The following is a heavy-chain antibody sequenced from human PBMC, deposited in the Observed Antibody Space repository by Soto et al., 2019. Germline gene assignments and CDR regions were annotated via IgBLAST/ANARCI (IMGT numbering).Heavy chain of an antibody. J-gene: IGHJ4*02. CDR1: GFSFSGSA. D-gene: IGHD3-9*01. V-gene: IGHV3-73*01. CDR2: IRSKANNYAT. Sequence: PGGSLRLSCAASGFSFSGSAMHLVRQVSVKGLEWVGQIRSKANNYATAYAASVKGRFTISRDDSKNTAYLQMNSLKTEDTAMYYCTSRYDLLTGPYWGQGTLVTVSS. CDR3: TSRYDLLTGPY.